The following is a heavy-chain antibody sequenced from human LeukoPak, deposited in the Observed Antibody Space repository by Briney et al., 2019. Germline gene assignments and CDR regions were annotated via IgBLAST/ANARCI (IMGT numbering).Heavy chain of an antibody. Sequence: SETLSLTCTVSGGSISGSGYYWGWVRQPPGKGLEWIGRIYTSGSTNYNPSLKSRVTISVDTSKNQFSLKLSSVTAADTAVYYCARDRVGASYYYGMDVWGQGTTVTVSS. CDR3: ARDRVGASYYYGMDV. J-gene: IGHJ6*02. CDR1: GGSISGSGYY. V-gene: IGHV4-61*02. CDR2: IYTSGST. D-gene: IGHD1-26*01.